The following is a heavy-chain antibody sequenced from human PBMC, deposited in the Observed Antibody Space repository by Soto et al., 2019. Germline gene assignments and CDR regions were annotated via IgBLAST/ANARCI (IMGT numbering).Heavy chain of an antibody. Sequence: EVQLLESGGGLVQPGGSLRLSCAASGFTFSTDAMSWVRQAPGKGLEWISAISSGGDTTYYAASGTGRFTFPRDKSKKPVLLQMNNPEEQEPAIFLWAKVAQLGFGGWCDYWGQGTLVSVSS. J-gene: IGHJ4*02. V-gene: IGHV3-23*01. D-gene: IGHD3-16*01. CDR2: ISSGGDTT. CDR1: GFTFSTDA. CDR3: AKVAQLGFGGWCDY.